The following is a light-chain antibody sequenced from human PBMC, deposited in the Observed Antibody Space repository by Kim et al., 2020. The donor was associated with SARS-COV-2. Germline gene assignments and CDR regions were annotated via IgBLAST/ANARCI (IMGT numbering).Light chain of an antibody. CDR2: GAS. V-gene: IGKV1-16*01. Sequence: DIQMTQPPSSLSASVGDTVTITCRASQDIGNYLSWFQQKPGKAPKSLIYGASTLHSGVPSRFSGSGSGTDFTLTISSLHPEDFASYFCQEYQSYPWTFGQGTKVDIK. J-gene: IGKJ1*01. CDR1: QDIGNY. CDR3: QEYQSYPWT.